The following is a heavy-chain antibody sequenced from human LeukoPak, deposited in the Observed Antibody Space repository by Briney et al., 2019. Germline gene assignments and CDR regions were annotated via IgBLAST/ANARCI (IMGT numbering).Heavy chain of an antibody. J-gene: IGHJ4*02. CDR1: GITFSSYW. D-gene: IGHD5-24*01. V-gene: IGHV3-7*05. Sequence: GGALRLSCAESGITFSSYWMSWGREAPRKGGEWVANINQDGSEKNCVDSVKGRVTISRDNAKNSLYLQMNSLRAEDTAVYYCARGDGYNYHFDYWGQGALVTVSS. CDR3: ARGDGYNYHFDY. CDR2: INQDGSEK.